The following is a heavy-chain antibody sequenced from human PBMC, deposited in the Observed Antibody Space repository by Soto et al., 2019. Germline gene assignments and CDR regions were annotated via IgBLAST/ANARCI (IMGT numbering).Heavy chain of an antibody. CDR1: GFTFSSYS. Sequence: GGSLRLSCAASGFTFSSYSMNWVRQAPGKGLEWVPSISSSSSYIYYADSVKGRFTISRDNTKNSLYLQMNSLRAEDTAVYYCARDDYGSGSYYAFDIWGQGTMVTVSS. CDR3: ARDDYGSGSYYAFDI. D-gene: IGHD3-10*01. CDR2: ISSSSSYI. V-gene: IGHV3-21*01. J-gene: IGHJ3*02.